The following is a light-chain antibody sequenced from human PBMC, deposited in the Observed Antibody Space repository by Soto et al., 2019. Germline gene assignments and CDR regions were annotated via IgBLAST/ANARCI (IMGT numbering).Light chain of an antibody. CDR1: NSDVGGYNF. J-gene: IGLJ1*01. CDR3: CSYAGSSYV. V-gene: IGLV2-11*01. Sequence: QSALTQPRSVSGSPGQSVTISCTGTNSDVGGYNFVSWYQQYPGKVPKLMIYDVSKRSSGVPDRFSGSKSGNTASLTISGLQAEDEADYYCCSYAGSSYVFGSGTKLTVL. CDR2: DVS.